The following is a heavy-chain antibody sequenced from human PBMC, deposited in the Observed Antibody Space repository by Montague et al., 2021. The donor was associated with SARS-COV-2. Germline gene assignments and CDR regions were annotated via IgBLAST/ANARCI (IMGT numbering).Heavy chain of an antibody. Sequence: SETLSLTCAVYGGSFSGYYWGWIRQPPGKGLEWIGEINPSGSTNYNPSLKSRVTISVDTSKNQFSLKLSSVTAADTAVYYCARVRYYGSWTSLGMDVWGQGTTVTVSS. CDR2: INPSGST. CDR3: ARVRYYGSWTSLGMDV. V-gene: IGHV4-34*01. J-gene: IGHJ6*02. CDR1: GGSFSGYY. D-gene: IGHD3-10*01.